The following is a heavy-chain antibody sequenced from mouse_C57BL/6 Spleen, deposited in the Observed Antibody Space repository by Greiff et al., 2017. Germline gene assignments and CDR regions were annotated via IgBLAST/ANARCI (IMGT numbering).Heavy chain of an antibody. CDR2: IRSKSNNYAT. CDR3: VRHAPNDYSMDY. J-gene: IGHJ4*01. Sequence: EVQGVESGGGLVQPKGSLKLSCAASGFSFNTYAMNWVRQAPGKGLEWVARIRSKSNNYATYYADSVKDRFTISRDDSESMLYLQMNNLKTEDTAVYYCVRHAPNDYSMDYWGQGTSVTVSS. D-gene: IGHD2-3*01. V-gene: IGHV10-1*01. CDR1: GFSFNTYA.